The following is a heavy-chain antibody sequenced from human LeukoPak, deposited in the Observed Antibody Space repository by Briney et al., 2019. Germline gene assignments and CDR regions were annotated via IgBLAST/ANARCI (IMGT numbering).Heavy chain of an antibody. CDR3: VKMGRGLWFLTPFGYDAFDI. J-gene: IGHJ3*02. CDR2: ISSNGGST. V-gene: IGHV3-64D*06. CDR1: GFTFSSYA. Sequence: PGGSLRLSCAASGFTFSSYAMHWVRQAPGKGLEYVSAISSNGGSTYYADSVKGRFTISRDNSKNTLYLQMSSLRAEDTAVYYCVKMGRGLWFLTPFGYDAFDIWGQGTMVTVSS. D-gene: IGHD2-21*01.